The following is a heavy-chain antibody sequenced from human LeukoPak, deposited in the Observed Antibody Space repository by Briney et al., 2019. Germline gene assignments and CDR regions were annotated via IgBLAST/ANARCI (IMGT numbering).Heavy chain of an antibody. CDR2: ISSSSYI. V-gene: IGHV3-21*01. J-gene: IGHJ4*02. Sequence: GGSLRLSCAASGFTFSSYSMNWVRQAPGKGLEWVSSISSSSYIYYADSVKGRFTISRDNAKSSLYLQMNSLRAEDTAVYYCARDYSGSYYDYWGQGTLVTVSS. CDR3: ARDYSGSYYDY. CDR1: GFTFSSYS. D-gene: IGHD1-26*01.